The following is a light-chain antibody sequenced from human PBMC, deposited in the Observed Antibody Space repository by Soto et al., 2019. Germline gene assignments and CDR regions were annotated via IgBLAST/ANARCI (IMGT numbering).Light chain of an antibody. CDR3: HQYNNWPQT. CDR1: QSVSSN. J-gene: IGKJ4*02. V-gene: IGKV3-15*01. Sequence: EIVMTQSPATLSVSPGERATLSCRASQSVSSNLAWYQQKPGQAPRLLIYGASTRATGIPARFSGSGSGTDFTLTISGLQSGDFAVYFCHQYNNWPQTFGRGTKVEIK. CDR2: GAS.